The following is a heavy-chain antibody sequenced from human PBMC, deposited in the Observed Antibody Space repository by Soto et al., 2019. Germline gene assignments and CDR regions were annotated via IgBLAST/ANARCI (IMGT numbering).Heavy chain of an antibody. CDR2: ISYDGSNK. CDR3: ARVVLDRGSYYLLDAFDI. V-gene: IGHV3-30-3*01. CDR1: GFTFSSYA. J-gene: IGHJ3*02. D-gene: IGHD1-26*01. Sequence: QVQLVESGGGVVQPGRSLRLSCAASGFTFSSYAMHWVRQAPGKGLAWVAVISYDGSNKYYADSVKGRFTISRDNSKNTLYLQMNSLRAEDTAVYYCARVVLDRGSYYLLDAFDIWGQGTMVTVSS.